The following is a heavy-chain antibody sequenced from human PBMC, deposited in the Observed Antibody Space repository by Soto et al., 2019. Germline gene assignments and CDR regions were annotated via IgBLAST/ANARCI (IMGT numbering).Heavy chain of an antibody. J-gene: IGHJ4*02. V-gene: IGHV1-8*01. D-gene: IGHD3-22*01. CDR2: MNAKSGNT. CDR3: ARGYYDSSGYYPTDF. CDR1: GYTFSDYD. Sequence: GDSVKVSCKASGYTFSDYDIIWVLQATGQGLEWMGWMNAKSGNTGYARKFQGRVTMTWDTSVSTGYMELSRLRSDDTAVYFCARGYYDSSGYYPTDFWGQGTLVTVSS.